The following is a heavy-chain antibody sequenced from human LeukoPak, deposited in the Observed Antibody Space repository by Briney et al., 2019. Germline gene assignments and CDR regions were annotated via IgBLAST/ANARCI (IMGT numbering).Heavy chain of an antibody. V-gene: IGHV3-11*04. CDR1: GFTFSDYY. D-gene: IGHD1-20*01. J-gene: IGHJ4*02. CDR3: ARVRDNWNDLEGWADY. CDR2: ISSSGSTI. Sequence: GGSLRLSCAASGFTFSDYYMSWIRQAPGKGLEWVSYISSSGSTIYYADSVKGRFTISRDNAKNSLYLQMNSLRAEDTAVYYCARVRDNWNDLEGWADYWGQGTLVTVSS.